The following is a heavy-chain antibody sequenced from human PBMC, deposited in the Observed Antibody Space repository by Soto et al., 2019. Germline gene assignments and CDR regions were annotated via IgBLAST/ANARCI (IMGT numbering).Heavy chain of an antibody. V-gene: IGHV1-69*12. CDR2: IIPIFGTA. J-gene: IGHJ4*02. CDR1: GGTFSSYA. D-gene: IGHD6-13*01. Sequence: QVQLVQSGAEVKKPGSSVKVSCKASGGTFSSYAISWVRQSPGQGLEWMGWIIPIFGTANYAQKFQGRVTITADESTSTAYMELSSLRSEDTAVYYCARNVVGVAAAGIGDYWGQGTLVTVSS. CDR3: ARNVVGVAAAGIGDY.